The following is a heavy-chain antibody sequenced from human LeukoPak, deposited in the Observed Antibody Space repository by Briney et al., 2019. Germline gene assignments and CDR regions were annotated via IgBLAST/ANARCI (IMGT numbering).Heavy chain of an antibody. CDR3: AREYSSSPTYGMDV. CDR2: IYSGGST. D-gene: IGHD6-13*01. V-gene: IGHV3-53*01. Sequence: GGPLRLSCAASGFTVSSNYMSWVRQAPGKGLEWVSVIYSGGSTYYADSVKGRFTISRDNSKNTLYLQMNSLRAEDAAVYYCAREYSSSPTYGMDVWGQGTTVTVSS. J-gene: IGHJ6*02. CDR1: GFTVSSNY.